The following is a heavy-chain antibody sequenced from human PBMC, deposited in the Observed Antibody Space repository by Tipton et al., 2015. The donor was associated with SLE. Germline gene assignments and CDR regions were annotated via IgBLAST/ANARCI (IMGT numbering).Heavy chain of an antibody. D-gene: IGHD6-13*01. CDR3: ARGSSTWFLGAFDI. CDR2: IYYSGST. V-gene: IGHV4-61*01. Sequence: TLSLTCTVSGGSVSSGSYYWSCIRQPPGKGLEWIGYIYYSGSTNYNPSLKSRVTISVDTSKNQFSLKLSSVTAADTAFYYCARGSSTWFLGAFDIWGQGTTVTVSS. CDR1: GGSVSSGSYY. J-gene: IGHJ3*02.